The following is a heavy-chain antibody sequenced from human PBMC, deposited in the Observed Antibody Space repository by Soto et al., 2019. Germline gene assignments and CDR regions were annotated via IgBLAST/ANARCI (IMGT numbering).Heavy chain of an antibody. CDR2: IYDSGSS. Sequence: SEXLSLTCAVSGGSISSDGSSWSWIRQPPGKGLEWIGYIYDSGSSYYNPSLKSRVTISVDTSKNQFSLKLSSVTAADTAVYYCARATQYYFDTSGYPTGTHFAFDIWGQGTMVTVSS. D-gene: IGHD3-22*01. CDR3: ARATQYYFDTSGYPTGTHFAFDI. V-gene: IGHV4-30-2*01. J-gene: IGHJ3*02. CDR1: GGSISSDGSS.